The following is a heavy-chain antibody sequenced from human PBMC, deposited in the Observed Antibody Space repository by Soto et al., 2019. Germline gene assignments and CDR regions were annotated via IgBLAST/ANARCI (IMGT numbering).Heavy chain of an antibody. CDR3: ASWGHIVPVSPTDFDH. D-gene: IGHD2-21*01. CDR2: ISGSGGSS. V-gene: IGHV3-23*01. Sequence: GGSLRLSCAAAGFAFSTYAMTWVRQAPGKGLEWVSVISGSGGSSYYAASVKGRFTISRDNSKNTLFLQMHSLRAEDTAMYYCASWGHIVPVSPTDFDHWGEGTLVTVSS. CDR1: GFAFSTYA. J-gene: IGHJ4*02.